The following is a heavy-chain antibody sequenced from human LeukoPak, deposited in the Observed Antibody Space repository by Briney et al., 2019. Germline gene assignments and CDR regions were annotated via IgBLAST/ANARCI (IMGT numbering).Heavy chain of an antibody. CDR2: IYPNSGGT. V-gene: IGHV1-2*02. D-gene: IGHD2-2*02. J-gene: IGHJ6*03. CDR1: GYTFTGYY. Sequence: ASVKVSCKASGYTFTGYYMHWVRQAPGQGLEWMGWIYPNSGGTNYAQKFQGRVTMTRDTSISTAYMELSRLRSDDTAVYYCARDAPYCSSTSCYKGYYMDVWGKGTTVTVSS. CDR3: ARDAPYCSSTSCYKGYYMDV.